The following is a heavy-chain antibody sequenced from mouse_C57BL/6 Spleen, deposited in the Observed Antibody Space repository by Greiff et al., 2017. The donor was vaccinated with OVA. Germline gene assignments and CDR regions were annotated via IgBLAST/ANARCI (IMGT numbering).Heavy chain of an antibody. D-gene: IGHD2-4*01. J-gene: IGHJ4*01. V-gene: IGHV1-72*01. CDR2: IDPNSGGT. Sequence: VQLQQPGAELVKPGASVKLSCKASGYTFTSYWMHWVKQRPGRGLEWIGRIDPNSGGTKYNEKFKSKATLTVDKPSSTAYMQLSSLTSEDSAVYYCERFGDGDYGADYAMDYWGQGTSVTVSS. CDR3: ERFGDGDYGADYAMDY. CDR1: GYTFTSYW.